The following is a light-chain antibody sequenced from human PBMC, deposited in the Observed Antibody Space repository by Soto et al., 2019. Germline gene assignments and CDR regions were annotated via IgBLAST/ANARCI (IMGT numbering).Light chain of an antibody. V-gene: IGKV1-5*01. Sequence: DIQMTQSPSTLSASVGDRLTITCRARQSISSWLAWYQQKPGKAPKLLIYDASSLESGVPSRFSGSGSGTEFTLTISSLQPDDFATYYCQQYNSYWTFGQGTKVEIK. CDR1: QSISSW. CDR2: DAS. CDR3: QQYNSYWT. J-gene: IGKJ1*01.